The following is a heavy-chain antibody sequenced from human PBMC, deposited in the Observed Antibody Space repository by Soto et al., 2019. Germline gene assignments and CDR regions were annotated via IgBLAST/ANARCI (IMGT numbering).Heavy chain of an antibody. CDR3: ARAPRAYGDDGTYYYYGMDV. V-gene: IGHV3-30-3*01. Sequence: QVQLVESGGGVVQPGRSLRLSCAASGFTFSSYAMHWVRQAPGKGLEWVAVISYDGSNKYYADSVKGRFTISRDNSKNTRYRQMNSLRAEDKAVYYCARAPRAYGDDGTYYYYGMDVWGQGTTVTVSS. J-gene: IGHJ6*02. CDR2: ISYDGSNK. D-gene: IGHD4-17*01. CDR1: GFTFSSYA.